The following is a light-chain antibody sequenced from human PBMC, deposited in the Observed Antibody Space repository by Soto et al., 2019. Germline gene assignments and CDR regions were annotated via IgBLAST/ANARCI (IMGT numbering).Light chain of an antibody. CDR2: EVT. J-gene: IGLJ2*01. CDR1: GSDIGRYNY. CDR3: SSYINGNPII. V-gene: IGLV2-8*01. Sequence: QSVLTQPPSASGSPGQSVTISCTGTGSDIGRYNYVSWYQQHPGKAPKLMLYEVTKRPSGVPDRFSGSKSGNTASLTVSELQAEDEADYYCSSYINGNPIIFGGGTKLTVL.